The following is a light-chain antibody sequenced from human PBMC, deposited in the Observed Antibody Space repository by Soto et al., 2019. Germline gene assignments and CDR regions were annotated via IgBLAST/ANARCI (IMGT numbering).Light chain of an antibody. J-gene: IGLJ1*01. V-gene: IGLV2-14*01. CDR3: SSFTSSSTPRV. CDR2: EVS. Sequence: QPVLTQPASVSGSPGQSITISCTGTSGDVGGYNFVSWYQQHPGKVPKLIIYEVSNRPSGVSNRFSGSKSGNTASLTISGLQAEDEADYYCSSFTSSSTPRVFGTGTKLTVL. CDR1: SGDVGGYNF.